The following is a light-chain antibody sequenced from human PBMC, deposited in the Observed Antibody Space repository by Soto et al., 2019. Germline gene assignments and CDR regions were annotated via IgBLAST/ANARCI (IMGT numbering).Light chain of an antibody. J-gene: IGKJ1*01. Sequence: ETVMTQSPVTLSVSPGDTATLSCRASQRVSNHFAWYQQKPGQAPRLLIYAASTRAAGVPVRFSGSGSGTEFTLTIRSLQSEDFALYYCHQYNNWPWTFGQGTKV. V-gene: IGKV3-15*01. CDR3: HQYNNWPWT. CDR2: AAS. CDR1: QRVSNH.